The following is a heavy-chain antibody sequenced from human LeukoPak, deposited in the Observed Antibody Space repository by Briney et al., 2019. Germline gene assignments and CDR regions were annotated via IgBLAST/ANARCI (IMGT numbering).Heavy chain of an antibody. Sequence: GGSLRLSCAASGFTFSSYSMNWVRQAPGKGLEWVSSISSSSSYIYYADSVKGRSTISRDNAKNSLYLQMNSLRAEDTAVYYCARVVGRNDAFDIWGQGTMVTVSS. CDR2: ISSSSSYI. CDR3: ARVVGRNDAFDI. CDR1: GFTFSSYS. J-gene: IGHJ3*02. D-gene: IGHD2-15*01. V-gene: IGHV3-21*01.